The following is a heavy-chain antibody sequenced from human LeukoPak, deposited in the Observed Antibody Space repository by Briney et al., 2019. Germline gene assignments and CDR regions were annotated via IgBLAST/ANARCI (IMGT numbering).Heavy chain of an antibody. Sequence: GGSLRLSCAASGFTFSGSAMHWVRQASGKGLEWVDRIRSKANSYATAYAASVKGRFTISRDDSKNTAYLQMNSLKTEDTAVYYCTRHGSGSYLTFDYWGQGTLVTVSS. J-gene: IGHJ4*02. CDR2: IRSKANSYAT. CDR1: GFTFSGSA. V-gene: IGHV3-73*01. CDR3: TRHGSGSYLTFDY. D-gene: IGHD3-10*01.